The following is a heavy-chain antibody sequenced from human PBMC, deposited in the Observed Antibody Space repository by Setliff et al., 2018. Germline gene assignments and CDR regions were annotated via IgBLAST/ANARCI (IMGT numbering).Heavy chain of an antibody. J-gene: IGHJ3*02. D-gene: IGHD2-15*01. Sequence: SETLSLTCAVYGGSFNVYFWSWIRQPPGKGLEWIGYIHNSGTAYYNPSLRSRLTISVDTSKNQFSLKLNSVTAADTAVYYCARRLRESHAFHIWGQGTLVTVSS. CDR2: IHNSGTA. V-gene: IGHV4-34*01. CDR3: ARRLRESHAFHI. CDR1: GGSFNVYF.